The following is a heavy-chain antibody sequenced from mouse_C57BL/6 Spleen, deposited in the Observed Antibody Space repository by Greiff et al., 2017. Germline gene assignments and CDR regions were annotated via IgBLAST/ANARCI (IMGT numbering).Heavy chain of an antibody. CDR2: IDPSDSYT. J-gene: IGHJ2*01. V-gene: IGHV1-69*01. Sequence: VQLQQPGAELVMPGASVKLSCKASGYTFTSYWMHWVKQRPGQGLEWIGEIDPSDSYTNYNQKFKGKSTLTVDKSSSTAYMQLSSLTSEDSAVYYCARSPDITTANPFDYWGQGTTLTVSS. D-gene: IGHD1-1*01. CDR1: GYTFTSYW. CDR3: ARSPDITTANPFDY.